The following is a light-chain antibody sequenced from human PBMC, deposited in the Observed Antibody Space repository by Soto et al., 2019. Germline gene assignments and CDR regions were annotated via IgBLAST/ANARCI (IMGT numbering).Light chain of an antibody. V-gene: IGKV3-11*01. CDR2: DAS. Sequence: VLTQSPATLSLSPGERVTLSCRASQSVSSYLAWYQQKPGQAPRLLIYDASNRATGIPARFSGSGSGTDFTLTISSLEPEDFAVYYCQQRSNWPTFGGGNKVDI. CDR3: QQRSNWPT. J-gene: IGKJ4*01. CDR1: QSVSSY.